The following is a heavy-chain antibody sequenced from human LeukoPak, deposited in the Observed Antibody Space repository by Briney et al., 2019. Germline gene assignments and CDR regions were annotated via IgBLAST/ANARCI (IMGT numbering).Heavy chain of an antibody. J-gene: IGHJ4*02. CDR2: IIPIFGTA. V-gene: IGHV1-69*01. Sequence: SVKVSCKASGGTFSSYAIGWVRQAPGQGLEWMGGIIPIFGTANYAQKFQGRVTITADESTSTAYMELSSLRSEDTAVYYCAREVLDEYSSSSDPDYWGQGTLVTVSS. CDR3: AREVLDEYSSSSDPDY. D-gene: IGHD6-6*01. CDR1: GGTFSSYA.